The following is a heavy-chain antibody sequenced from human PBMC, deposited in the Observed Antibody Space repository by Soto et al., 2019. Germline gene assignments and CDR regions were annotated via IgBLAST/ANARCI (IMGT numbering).Heavy chain of an antibody. CDR1: GCSISSGYCY. Sequence: SETQSLTCTVSGCSISSGYCYWSWIRQPPGKGLEWIGYIYYSGSTYYNPSLKSRVTISVDTSKNQFSLKLSSVTAADTAVYYCARDNILGILYGGMDVWGQGTTVTVSS. CDR3: ARDNILGILYGGMDV. V-gene: IGHV4-30-4*01. J-gene: IGHJ6*02. CDR2: IYYSGST. D-gene: IGHD3-3*01.